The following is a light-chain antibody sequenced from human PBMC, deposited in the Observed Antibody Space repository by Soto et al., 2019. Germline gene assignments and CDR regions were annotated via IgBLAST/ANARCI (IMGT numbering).Light chain of an antibody. CDR2: DVS. CDR1: SSDVGGYNY. CDR3: SSYTSSSTLSTYV. V-gene: IGLV2-14*03. J-gene: IGLJ1*01. Sequence: QSALTQPASVSGSPGQSITISCTGTSSDVGGYNYVSWYQHHPGKAPKLMIYDVSHRPSGVSNRCSGSKSGNTASLIISGLQAEDEADYYFSSYTSSSTLSTYVFGTGTKLTVL.